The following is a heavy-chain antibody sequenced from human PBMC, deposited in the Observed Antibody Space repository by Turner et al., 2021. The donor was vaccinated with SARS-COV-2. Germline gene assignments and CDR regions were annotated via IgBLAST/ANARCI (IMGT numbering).Heavy chain of an antibody. Sequence: EVQLLESGGGLVQPGGSLRLSCAASGFPFSSYAMSWVRQAPGKGLEWVSVIYSGGSTYYADSVKGRFTISRHNSKNTLYLQMNSLRAEDTAVYYCARAPYGGDVWGQGTTVTVSS. CDR1: GFPFSSYA. CDR3: ARAPYGGDV. CDR2: IYSGGST. J-gene: IGHJ6*02. V-gene: IGHV3-53*04.